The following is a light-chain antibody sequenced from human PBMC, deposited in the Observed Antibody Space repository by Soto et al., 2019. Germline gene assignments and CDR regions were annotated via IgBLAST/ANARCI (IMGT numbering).Light chain of an antibody. CDR1: SSDVGNYNF. J-gene: IGLJ2*01. V-gene: IGLV2-23*01. Sequence: QSALTQPASVSGSPGQSITISCTGTSSDVGNYNFVSWYQHHPGKAPKLMIYEGNKRPSGVSNRFSGSRSGNTASLTVSGLQAEDEADYYCCSYAGSSTVLFGGGTKVTVL. CDR3: CSYAGSSTVL. CDR2: EGN.